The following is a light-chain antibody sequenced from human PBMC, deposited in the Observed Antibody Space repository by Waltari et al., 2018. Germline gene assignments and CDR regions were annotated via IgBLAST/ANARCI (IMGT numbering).Light chain of an antibody. CDR1: QSVSNN. V-gene: IGKV3-15*01. CDR3: QQYNNWPPEYT. CDR2: GAS. J-gene: IGKJ2*01. Sequence: EIVMTQSPATLSLSPGERATLSCRASQSVSNNLAWYQQKPGLVPRPPIYGASTRSTGITARFSGSGSGTEFTLTISSLQSEDFAVYYCQQYNNWPPEYTFGQGTKLEIQ.